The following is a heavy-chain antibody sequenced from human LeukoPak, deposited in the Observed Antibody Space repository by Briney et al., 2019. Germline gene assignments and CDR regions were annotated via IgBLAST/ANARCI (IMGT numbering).Heavy chain of an antibody. CDR2: IYHSGST. CDR1: SGSISSGTYY. Sequence: PSQTLSLTCTVSSGSISSGTYYWGWIRQPPGKGLEWIGSIYHSGSTYYNPSLKSRVTISVDTSKNQFSLKLSSVTAADTAVYYCARGLIAAAVYFDYWGQGTLVTVSS. CDR3: ARGLIAAAVYFDY. V-gene: IGHV4-39*07. J-gene: IGHJ4*02. D-gene: IGHD6-13*01.